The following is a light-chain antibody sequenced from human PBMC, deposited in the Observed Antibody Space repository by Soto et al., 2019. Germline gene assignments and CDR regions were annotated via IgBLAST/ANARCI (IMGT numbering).Light chain of an antibody. CDR1: QGIRSY. Sequence: IQLTQSPSSLSASVGDRVAITCRASQGIRSYLAWYQQKPGEAPKILISIASILQSGVPSRFRGSGSGTDFVLTISSLQPEDSPTYYCQQLDSMPITFGQGTRLEIK. J-gene: IGKJ5*01. V-gene: IGKV1-9*01. CDR3: QQLDSMPIT. CDR2: IAS.